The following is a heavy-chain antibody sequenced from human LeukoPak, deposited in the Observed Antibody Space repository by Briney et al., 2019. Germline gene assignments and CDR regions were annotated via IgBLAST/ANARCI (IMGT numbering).Heavy chain of an antibody. CDR3: TTDPPGAY. D-gene: IGHD4-11*01. CDR2: IKLKADGGPT. Sequence: ETLSLTCVVYGGSFSGYYWSWIRQAPGKGLEWVGRIKLKADGGPTDYAAPVKGRFTVSRDDSQNTLYLQMNSLKTEDTAVXXXTTDPPGAYWGQGTLVTVSX. CDR1: GGSFSGYY. V-gene: IGHV3-15*01. J-gene: IGHJ4*02.